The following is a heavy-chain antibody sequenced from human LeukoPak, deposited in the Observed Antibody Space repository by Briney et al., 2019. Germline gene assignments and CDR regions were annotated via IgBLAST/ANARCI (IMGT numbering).Heavy chain of an antibody. V-gene: IGHV3-30*02. CDR2: IRYDGSNK. CDR3: AKAYYYDSSGPFDY. CDR1: GFTFSDYG. Sequence: GGSLRLSCAASGFTFSDYGMHWVRQAPGKGLEWVAFIRYDGSNKYYADSVKGLFTISRDNSKNTLYLQMNSLRAEDTAVYYCAKAYYYDSSGPFDYWGQGTLVTVSS. D-gene: IGHD3-22*01. J-gene: IGHJ4*02.